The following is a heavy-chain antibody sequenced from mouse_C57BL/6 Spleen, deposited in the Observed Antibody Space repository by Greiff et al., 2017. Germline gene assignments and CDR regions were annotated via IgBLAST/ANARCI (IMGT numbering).Heavy chain of an antibody. V-gene: IGHV1-42*01. CDR3: ARCASSGYGFAY. CDR2: INPSTGGT. CDR1: GYSFTGYY. J-gene: IGHJ3*01. Sequence: EVQLQQSGPELVKPGASVKISCKASGYSFTGYYMNWVKQSPEKSLEWIGEINPSTGGTTYNRKFKAKATLTVYKSSSKAYMQLKSLTSEDSAVYYCARCASSGYGFAYWGQGTLVTVSA. D-gene: IGHD3-2*02.